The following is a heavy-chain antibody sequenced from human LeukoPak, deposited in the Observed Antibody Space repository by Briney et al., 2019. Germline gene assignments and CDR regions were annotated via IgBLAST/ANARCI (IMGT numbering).Heavy chain of an antibody. V-gene: IGHV3-23*01. CDR1: GFTFSSYA. J-gene: IGHJ6*02. Sequence: GGSLRLSCAASGFTFSSYAMSWVRQAPGKGLEWVSAISGSGGCTYYADSVKGRFTISRDNSKNTLYLQMNSLRAEDAAVYYCANGLQGTYGMDVWGQGTTVTVSS. CDR2: ISGSGGCT. D-gene: IGHD4-11*01. CDR3: ANGLQGTYGMDV.